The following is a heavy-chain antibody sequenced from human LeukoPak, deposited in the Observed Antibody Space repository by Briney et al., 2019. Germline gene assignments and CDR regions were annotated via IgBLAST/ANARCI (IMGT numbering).Heavy chain of an antibody. D-gene: IGHD3-10*01. V-gene: IGHV3-7*01. CDR2: IKQDGSEK. CDR1: GFTFSSYW. Sequence: PGGSLRLSCAASGFTFSSYWMSWVRQAPGKGLEWVANIKQDGSEKYYVDSVKGRFTISRDNAKNSLYLQMNSLRAEDTAVYYCARDRDTVWFGEPDNWFDPWGQGTLVTISS. CDR3: ARDRDTVWFGEPDNWFDP. J-gene: IGHJ5*02.